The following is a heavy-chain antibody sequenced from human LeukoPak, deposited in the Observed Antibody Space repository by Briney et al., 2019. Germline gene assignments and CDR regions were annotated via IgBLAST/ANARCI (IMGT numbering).Heavy chain of an antibody. CDR3: ASTHAGRYYTTFDS. D-gene: IGHD1-26*01. J-gene: IGHJ4*02. V-gene: IGHV4-39*01. CDR1: GGSISSSSYY. Sequence: SETLSLTCTVSGGSISSSSYYWGWIRQPPGKGLEWIGTVYYTGRTYNNPSLKSRITISVDTSNNQFSLKVASVTAADTAVYYCASTHAGRYYTTFDSWGQGTLVAVSS. CDR2: VYYTGRT.